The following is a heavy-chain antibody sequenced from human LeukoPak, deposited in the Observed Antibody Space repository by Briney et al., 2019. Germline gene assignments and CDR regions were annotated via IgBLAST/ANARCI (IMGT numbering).Heavy chain of an antibody. D-gene: IGHD1-26*01. Sequence: GGSLRLSCAASGFTFSTYRMSWVRQAPGKGLEWVANIKQDGGEEYYVDSVKGRFTISRDNAKNSLYLQMNSLRAEDTAVYYCAREWHATFDYWGQGSLVTVSS. V-gene: IGHV3-7*01. CDR3: AREWHATFDY. CDR1: GFTFSTYR. J-gene: IGHJ4*02. CDR2: IKQDGGEE.